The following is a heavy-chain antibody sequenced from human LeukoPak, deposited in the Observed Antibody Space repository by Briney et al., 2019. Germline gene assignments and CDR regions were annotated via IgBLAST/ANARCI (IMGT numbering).Heavy chain of an antibody. CDR2: IYYSGST. CDR1: GGSISSYY. V-gene: IGHV4-59*08. CDR3: ARHTVQLRFLESDLNWFDP. J-gene: IGHJ5*02. D-gene: IGHD3-3*01. Sequence: SKTLSLTCTVSGGSISSYYWSWIRQPPGKGLEWIGYIYYSGSTNYNPSLKSRVTISVDTSKNQFSLKLSSVTAADTAVYYCARHTVQLRFLESDLNWFDPWGQGTLVTVSS.